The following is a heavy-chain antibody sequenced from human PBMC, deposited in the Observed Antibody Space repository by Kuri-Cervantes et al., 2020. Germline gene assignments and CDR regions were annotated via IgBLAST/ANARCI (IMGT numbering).Heavy chain of an antibody. CDR3: ARDHSSSPNAFDI. CDR2: IWYDGSNK. V-gene: IGHV3-33*01. J-gene: IGHJ3*02. Sequence: LSLTCAASGFTFSNFGMHWVRQAPGKGLEWVALIWYDGSNKYYADSVKGRFTISRDNSKNTLYLQMSSLRAEDTAVYYCARDHSSSPNAFDIWGQGKMVTVSS. D-gene: IGHD6-6*01. CDR1: GFTFSNFG.